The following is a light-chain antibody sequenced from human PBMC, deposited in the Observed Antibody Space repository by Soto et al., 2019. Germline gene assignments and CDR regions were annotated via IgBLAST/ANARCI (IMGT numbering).Light chain of an antibody. CDR2: GNS. CDR3: PSYDRRLRGLV. V-gene: IGLV1-40*01. CDR1: SSNIWAGYD. J-gene: IGLJ3*02. Sequence: QSVLTQPPSVSGAPGQRVTISCTGSSSNIWAGYDVHWDQQLPGTAPKLLIYGNSNRPSGVPDRFSGSKSGTSASLAITGLRAEDEADDYCPSYDRRLRGLVFGGGTTLTVL.